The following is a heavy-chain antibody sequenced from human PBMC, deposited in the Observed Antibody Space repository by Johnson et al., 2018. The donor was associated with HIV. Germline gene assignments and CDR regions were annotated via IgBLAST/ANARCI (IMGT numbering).Heavy chain of an antibody. V-gene: IGHV3-43D*03. CDR2: ISWNGGST. CDR1: GFTFDDYA. D-gene: IGHD3-10*01. Sequence: EVQLLESGGGVVQPGGSLRLSCAASGFTFDDYAMHWVRQAPGKGLEWVSVISWNGGSTYYADSVEGRFTISRDNSEKSLFLQMNSLRAEDTALYFCTRGPTRFAAFDIWGQGTMVTVSS. CDR3: TRGPTRFAAFDI. J-gene: IGHJ3*02.